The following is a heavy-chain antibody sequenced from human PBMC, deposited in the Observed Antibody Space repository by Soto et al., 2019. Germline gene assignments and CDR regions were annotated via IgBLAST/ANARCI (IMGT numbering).Heavy chain of an antibody. J-gene: IGHJ4*02. CDR2: ITGSSSYI. V-gene: IGHV3-21*01. Sequence: GGSLRLSCAASGFTFSSHNINWVRQAPGKGLEWVSSITGSSSYIYNADSVKGRFTISRDDAQNSLYLQMNSLRAEDTAVYYCARGGSFFDYWGQGALVTVSS. CDR1: GFTFSSHN. CDR3: ARGGSFFDY.